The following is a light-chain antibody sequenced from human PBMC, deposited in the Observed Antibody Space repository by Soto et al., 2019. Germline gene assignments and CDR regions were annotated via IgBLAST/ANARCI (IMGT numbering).Light chain of an antibody. CDR1: KSISTY. CDR2: GAY. CDR3: QQSNSSRYS. Sequence: DIRMTQSPSSLSASVGDRVNITCRASKSISTYFNWYQHKPGTAPNLLLYGAYRLQSGVPSRFTGSGSLTDFTLTISNLQPEAAATSYCQQSNSSRYSFAQGTMLEIK. J-gene: IGKJ2*01. V-gene: IGKV1-39*01.